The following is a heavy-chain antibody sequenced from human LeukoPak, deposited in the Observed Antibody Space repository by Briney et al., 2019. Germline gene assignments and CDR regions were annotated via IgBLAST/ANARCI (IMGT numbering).Heavy chain of an antibody. D-gene: IGHD3-22*01. J-gene: IGHJ4*02. CDR3: ARGRDSRGYQFMGFDS. CDR1: GGSISTYF. Sequence: PSETLSLTCTVSGGSISTYFWTWIRQPAGKGLEWIGRTFTTGSTDYNPSLKGRVSLALDKSNNQISLRMTSVTAADTAVYYCARGRDSRGYQFMGFDSWGQGTLVTVSS. V-gene: IGHV4-4*07. CDR2: TFTTGST.